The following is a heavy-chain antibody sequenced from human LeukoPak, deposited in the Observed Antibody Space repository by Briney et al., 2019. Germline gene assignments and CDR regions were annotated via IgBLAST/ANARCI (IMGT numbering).Heavy chain of an antibody. J-gene: IGHJ3*02. V-gene: IGHV3-15*01. CDR2: IKSKTDGGTT. D-gene: IGHD3-10*01. Sequence: PGGSLRLSCAASGFTFSNAWMSWVRQAPGKGLEWVSRIKSKTDGGTTDYAAPVKGRFTISRDDSKNMLYLQMNSLKTEDTAVYYCTGNGSGSYYGVGAFDIWGQGTMVTVSS. CDR1: GFTFSNAW. CDR3: TGNGSGSYYGVGAFDI.